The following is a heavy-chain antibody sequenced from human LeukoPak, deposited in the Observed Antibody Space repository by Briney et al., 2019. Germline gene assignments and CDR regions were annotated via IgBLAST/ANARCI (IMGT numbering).Heavy chain of an antibody. CDR1: GFTFSSYA. J-gene: IGHJ4*02. V-gene: IGHV3-23*01. Sequence: GGSLRLSCAASGFTFSSYAMSWVHQAPGKGLEWVSAISGSGGSTYYADSVKGRFTISRDNSKNTLYLQMNSLRAEDTAVYYCAKEHMVTMVRGVVYYFDYWGQGTLVTVSS. CDR3: AKEHMVTMVRGVVYYFDY. CDR2: ISGSGGST. D-gene: IGHD3-10*01.